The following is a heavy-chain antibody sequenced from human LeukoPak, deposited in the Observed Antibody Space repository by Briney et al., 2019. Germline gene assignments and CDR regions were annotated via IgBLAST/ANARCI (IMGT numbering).Heavy chain of an antibody. J-gene: IGHJ6*04. CDR3: AELGITMIGGV. CDR2: IRNSDIT. CDR1: GFTFSSYE. Sequence: GGSLRLSCAASGFTFSSYEMNWVRQAPGKGLEWVSYIRNSDITNYADSVKGRFTISRDNARNSLYLQMNSLSAEDTAVYYCAELGITMIGGVWGKGTTVTISS. V-gene: IGHV3-48*03. D-gene: IGHD3-10*02.